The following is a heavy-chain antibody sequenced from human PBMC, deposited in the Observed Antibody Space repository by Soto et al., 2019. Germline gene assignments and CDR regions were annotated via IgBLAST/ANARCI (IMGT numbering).Heavy chain of an antibody. Sequence: SETLSLTCAVSGDSISRGGYSWTWIRQPPGKAPEWIGNIYDSGSTSYNPSLKSRVTISVDTSKNQFSLRLTSVTAADTAVYFCARGSSYYYDYGMDVWGQGTTVTVSS. J-gene: IGHJ6*02. V-gene: IGHV4-30-2*01. CDR2: IYDSGST. D-gene: IGHD5-18*01. CDR3: ARGSSYYYDYGMDV. CDR1: GDSISRGGYS.